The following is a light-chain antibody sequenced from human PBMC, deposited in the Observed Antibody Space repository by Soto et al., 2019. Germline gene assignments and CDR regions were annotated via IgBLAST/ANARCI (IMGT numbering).Light chain of an antibody. CDR2: GNS. CDR3: SSYVGSDVFV. J-gene: IGLJ1*01. V-gene: IGLV1-40*01. CDR1: SSNIGAGYD. Sequence: QSVLTQPPSVSGAPGQRVTISCTGSSSNIGAGYDVHWYQQLPGTAPKLLIYGNSNRPSGVPDRFSGSKSGTSASLAITGLQAEDEADYYCSSYVGSDVFVFGTGTKVTVL.